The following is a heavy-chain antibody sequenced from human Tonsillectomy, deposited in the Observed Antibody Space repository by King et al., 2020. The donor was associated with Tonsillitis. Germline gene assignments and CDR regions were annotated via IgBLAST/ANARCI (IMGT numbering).Heavy chain of an antibody. D-gene: IGHD3-16*01. CDR1: GFTFSNYD. CDR2: IPSSNRYL. CDR3: AKDKGAGYYDNSRGAFDF. Sequence: VQLVESGGGLVQPGGSLRLSCSTSGFTFSNYDMNWVRQAPGKGLEWVSSIPSSNRYLQYADSVKGRFTLFRDNAKNLLYLQMNSLRAEDTAVYYCAKDKGAGYYDNSRGAFDFWGQGTMVTVSS. V-gene: IGHV3-21*01. J-gene: IGHJ3*01.